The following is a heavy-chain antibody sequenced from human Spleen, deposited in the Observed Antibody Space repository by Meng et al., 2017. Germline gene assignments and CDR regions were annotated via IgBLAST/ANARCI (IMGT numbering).Heavy chain of an antibody. CDR2: IYYSGST. J-gene: IGHJ5*02. D-gene: IGHD3-16*01. CDR1: GGSISSGYYY. CDR3: ARRNDLGNWFDP. Sequence: VQLPQWGAGLLKPSQTLSLTCSVSGGSISSGYYYWSWIRQHPGKGLEWIGYIYYSGSTYYNPSLKSLVTISADTSKNQFSLKLSSVTAADTAVYYCARRNDLGNWFDPWGQGTLVTVSS. V-gene: IGHV4-31*01.